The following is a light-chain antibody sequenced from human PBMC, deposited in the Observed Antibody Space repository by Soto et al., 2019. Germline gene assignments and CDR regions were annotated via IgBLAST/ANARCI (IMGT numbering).Light chain of an antibody. CDR1: QDIGKS. V-gene: IGKV1-33*01. CDR2: GVS. CDR3: QQYNLLTAIT. Sequence: DIQMTQSPSSLAASVGDRVTITCQASQDIGKSLNWYQQRPGKAPKLLIYGVSNLETGVPSRFSGTGSGTHFTFTITSLQPEDVATYYCQQYNLLTAITFGPGTKVDMK. J-gene: IGKJ3*01.